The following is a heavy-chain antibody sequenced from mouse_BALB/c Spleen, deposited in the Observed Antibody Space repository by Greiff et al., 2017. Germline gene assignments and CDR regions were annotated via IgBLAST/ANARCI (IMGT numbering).Heavy chain of an antibody. Sequence: QVQLQQSGAELVKPGASVKLSCKASGYTFTSYWMHWVKQRPGQGLEWIGEINPSNGRTNYNEKFKSKATLTVDKSSSTAYMQLSSLTSEDSAVYYCAREITTVVAKAMDYWGQGTSVTVSS. CDR1: GYTFTSYW. V-gene: IGHV1S81*02. CDR3: AREITTVVAKAMDY. J-gene: IGHJ4*01. D-gene: IGHD1-1*01. CDR2: INPSNGRT.